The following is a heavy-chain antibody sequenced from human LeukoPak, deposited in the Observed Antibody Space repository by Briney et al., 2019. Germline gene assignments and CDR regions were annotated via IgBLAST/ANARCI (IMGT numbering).Heavy chain of an antibody. CDR1: GGYISSSSYY. CDR3: ASWDSSGYYFFA. V-gene: IGHV4-39*01. CDR2: IYYSGST. J-gene: IGHJ4*02. Sequence: KPSETLSPTRTVSGGYISSSSYYWGWIRQPPGKGLEWIGSIYYSGSTYYNPSLKSRVTISVDTSENQFSLKLSSVTAADTAVYYCASWDSSGYYFFAWGQGTLVTVSS. D-gene: IGHD3-22*01.